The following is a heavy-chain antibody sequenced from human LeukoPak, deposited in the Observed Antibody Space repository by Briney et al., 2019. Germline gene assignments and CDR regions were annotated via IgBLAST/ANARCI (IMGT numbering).Heavy chain of an antibody. CDR1: GFTFSSYA. CDR3: ARAGGYGDYLIDY. CDR2: ISSSSSYI. J-gene: IGHJ4*02. V-gene: IGHV3-21*01. Sequence: GGSLRLSCAASGFTFSSYAMSSVRQAPGKGLEWVSSISSSSSYIYYADSVKGRFTISRDNAKNSLYLQMNSLRAEDTAVYYCARAGGYGDYLIDYWGQGTLVTVSS. D-gene: IGHD4-17*01.